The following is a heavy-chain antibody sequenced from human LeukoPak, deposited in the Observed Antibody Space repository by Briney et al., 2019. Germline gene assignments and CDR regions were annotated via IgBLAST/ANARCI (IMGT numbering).Heavy chain of an antibody. CDR1: GGSISSYY. Sequence: SETLSLTCTVSGGSISSYYWSWIRQPPGKGLEWIGYIYYSGSTNYNPSLKSRATISVDTSKNQFSLKLSSVTAADAAVYYCARHGHRNFAYWGQGTLVTVSS. J-gene: IGHJ4*02. V-gene: IGHV4-59*01. CDR3: ARHGHRNFAY. CDR2: IYYSGST.